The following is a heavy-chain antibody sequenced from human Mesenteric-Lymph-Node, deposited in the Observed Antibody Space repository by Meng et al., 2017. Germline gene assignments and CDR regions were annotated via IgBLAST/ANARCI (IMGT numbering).Heavy chain of an antibody. J-gene: IGHJ4*02. CDR3: ARDMAISGSYQGSGVGDDY. V-gene: IGHV3-48*03. CDR1: GFTFSSYE. D-gene: IGHD1-26*01. CDR2: ISSSGSTI. Sequence: GGSLRLSCAASGFTFSSYEMNWVRQAPGKGLEWVSYISSSGSTIYYADSVKGRFTISRDNAKNSLYLQMNSLRAEDTAVYYCARDMAISGSYQGSGVGDDYWGQGTLVTVSS.